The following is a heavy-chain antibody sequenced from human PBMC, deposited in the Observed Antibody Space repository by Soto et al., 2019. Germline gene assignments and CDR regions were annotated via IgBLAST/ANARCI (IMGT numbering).Heavy chain of an antibody. CDR1: GFTFSSYG. J-gene: IGHJ4*02. CDR2: ISYDGSNK. V-gene: IGHV3-30*18. CDR3: AKTTVAGIVDY. Sequence: QVQLVESGGGVVQPGRSLRLSCAASGFTFSSYGMHWVRQAPGKGLEWVAVISYDGSNKYYADSVKGRFTISRDNSKNTLYLQMNSLTAEDTAVYYCAKTTVAGIVDYWGQGTLVTVSS. D-gene: IGHD6-19*01.